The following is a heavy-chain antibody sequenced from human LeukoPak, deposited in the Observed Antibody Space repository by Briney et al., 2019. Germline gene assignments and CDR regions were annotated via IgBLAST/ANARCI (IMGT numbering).Heavy chain of an antibody. V-gene: IGHV5-51*01. J-gene: IGHJ4*02. CDR2: IYPGDSEA. CDR3: ARAVRGWAFDY. D-gene: IGHD6-19*01. Sequence: GESLKISCKGSGDIFNGYWIAWVRQMPGKGLECMGIIYPGDSEARYSPSFQGQVTISADKSISTAYLQWSSLKASDSAIYFCARAVRGWAFDYWGQGTLVTVSS. CDR1: GDIFNGYW.